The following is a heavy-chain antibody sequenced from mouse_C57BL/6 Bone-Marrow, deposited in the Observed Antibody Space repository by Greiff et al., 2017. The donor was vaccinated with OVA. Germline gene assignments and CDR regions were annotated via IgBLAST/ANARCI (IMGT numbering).Heavy chain of an antibody. CDR1: GYAFSSSW. CDR2: IYPGDGDT. CDR3: AITTFPDY. D-gene: IGHD1-1*01. V-gene: IGHV1-82*01. J-gene: IGHJ2*01. Sequence: VQLQQSGPELVKPGASVKISCKASGYAFSSSWMNWVKQRPGKGLEWIGRIYPGDGDTNYNGKFKGKATLTADKSSSTAYMQLSSLTSEDSAVYFCAITTFPDYWGQGTTLTVSS.